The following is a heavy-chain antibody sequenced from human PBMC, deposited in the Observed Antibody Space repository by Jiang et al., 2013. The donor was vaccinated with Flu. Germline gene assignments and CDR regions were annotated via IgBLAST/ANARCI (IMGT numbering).Heavy chain of an antibody. D-gene: IGHD4-23*01. CDR1: GGTFSTYA. CDR2: IIPIFGTP. V-gene: IGHV1-69*01. Sequence: GAEVKKPGSSVKVSCKASGGTFSTYALSWVRQAPGQGLEWMGGIIPIFGTPNYAQRFQARLSITADESTNTAYMYLSSLTSDDTAVYYCARVGVTHDYGGPFDYWGQG. CDR3: ARVGVTHDYGGPFDY. J-gene: IGHJ4*02.